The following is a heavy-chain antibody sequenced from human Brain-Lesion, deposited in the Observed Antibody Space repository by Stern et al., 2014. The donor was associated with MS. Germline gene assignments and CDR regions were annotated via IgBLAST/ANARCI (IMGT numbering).Heavy chain of an antibody. J-gene: IGHJ4*02. CDR3: ATYYYDSTGYNDF. Sequence: VQLVESGAEVKKPGASVKVSCKASGYTFTGYYIHWVRQAPGKGLEWMGWINPKSGGTNYAQKFQGWVTMTRDPSINTAYMELSRLRSDDTAVYYCATYYYDSTGYNDFWGQGTLVTVSS. CDR2: INPKSGGT. CDR1: GYTFTGYY. D-gene: IGHD3-22*01. V-gene: IGHV1-2*04.